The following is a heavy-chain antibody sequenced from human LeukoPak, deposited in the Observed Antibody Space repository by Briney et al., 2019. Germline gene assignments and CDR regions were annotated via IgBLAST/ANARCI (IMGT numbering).Heavy chain of an antibody. CDR3: ARVGNRYYYYMDV. CDR1: GYTFTSYY. CDR2: INPSGGST. Sequence: ASVKVSCKASGYTFTSYYMHWVRQAPGQGLEWMGIINPSGGSTSYAQKFQGRVTMTRDMSTSTVYMELSSLRSEDTAVYYCARVGNRYYYYMDVWGKGTTVTVSS. D-gene: IGHD2/OR15-2a*01. J-gene: IGHJ6*03. V-gene: IGHV1-46*01.